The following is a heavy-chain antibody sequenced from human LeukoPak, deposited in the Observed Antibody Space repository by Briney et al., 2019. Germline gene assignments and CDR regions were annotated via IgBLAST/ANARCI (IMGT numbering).Heavy chain of an antibody. J-gene: IGHJ5*02. CDR2: IYPGDSDT. D-gene: IGHD6-13*01. CDR3: ARGIAAAGNWFDP. Sequence: GESLKISCKGSGYSFTSYWIGWVRQMPGKGLEWMGIIYPGDSDTRYSPSFQGQVTISADKSISTAYLQWSSLKASGTAMYYCARGIAAAGNWFDPWGQGTLVTVSS. CDR1: GYSFTSYW. V-gene: IGHV5-51*01.